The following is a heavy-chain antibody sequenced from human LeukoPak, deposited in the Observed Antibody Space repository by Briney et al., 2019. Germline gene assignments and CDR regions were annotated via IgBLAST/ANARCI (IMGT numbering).Heavy chain of an antibody. J-gene: IGHJ4*02. D-gene: IGHD3-10*01. V-gene: IGHV4-34*01. CDR1: GGSFSGYY. CDR2: INHSGST. CDR3: ARAWVRGVTHFDY. Sequence: PSETLSLTCAVYGGSFSGYYWSWIRQPPGKGLEWIGEINHSGSTNHNPSLRSRVTISVDTSKNQFSLKLSSVTAADTAVYYCARAWVRGVTHFDYWGQGTLVTVSS.